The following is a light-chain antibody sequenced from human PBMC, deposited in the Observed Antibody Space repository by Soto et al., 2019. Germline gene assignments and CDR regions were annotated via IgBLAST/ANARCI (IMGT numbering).Light chain of an antibody. CDR2: GAS. V-gene: IGKV3D-15*01. CDR3: QQYNNWPPWT. J-gene: IGKJ1*01. CDR1: QSVRSN. Sequence: EVVMTQSPATLSVSPGERVTLSCRASQSVRSNLAWYQQKPGQSPRLLIYGASSRATGIPDRFSGSGSGTDFTLTISRLEPEDFAVYYCQQYNNWPPWTFGQGTKVDIK.